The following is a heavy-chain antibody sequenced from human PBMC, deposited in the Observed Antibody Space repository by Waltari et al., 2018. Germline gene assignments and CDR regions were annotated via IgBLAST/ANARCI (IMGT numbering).Heavy chain of an antibody. Sequence: EVQLAASGGGLVRPGGSLRLSCASSGFSLRSYWIDWVRQAPGKGLEWLTNIEQDGREKYYVDSWKGRFTISRDNSKNSVYLQMNSLRAEDTAVYYCARGSPDMSAAGPDYWGQGTLVVVSS. V-gene: IGHV3-7*03. CDR3: ARGSPDMSAAGPDY. J-gene: IGHJ4*02. CDR2: IEQDGREK. CDR1: GFSLRSYW. D-gene: IGHD6-13*01.